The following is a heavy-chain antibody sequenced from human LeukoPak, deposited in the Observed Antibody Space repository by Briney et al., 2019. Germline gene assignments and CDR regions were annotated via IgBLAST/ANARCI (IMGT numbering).Heavy chain of an antibody. J-gene: IGHJ4*02. CDR3: ARDPSSSGWGLFDF. V-gene: IGHV3-30-3*01. CDR2: TSFNGSNK. CDR1: GFTFTTHG. D-gene: IGHD6-19*01. Sequence: GGSLRLSCAASGFTFTTHGMHWVRQAPGKGLEWVAVTSFNGSNKYYVDSVKGRFTISRDNSKNTLYLQMNSLRVEGTAVYYCARDPSSSGWGLFDFWGQGTMVTVSS.